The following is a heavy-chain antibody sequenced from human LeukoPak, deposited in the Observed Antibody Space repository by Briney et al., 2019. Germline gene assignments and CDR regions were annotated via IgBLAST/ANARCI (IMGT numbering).Heavy chain of an antibody. CDR3: ARAVETYDTLDY. CDR2: IYYSGST. J-gene: IGHJ4*02. D-gene: IGHD3-22*01. V-gene: IGHV4-31*03. CDR1: GGSISSGGYN. Sequence: KSSQTLSLTCTVSGGSISSGGYNWSWIRQHPGKGLEWIGYIYYSGSTYYNPSLKSRVTISVDTSKNQFSLKLSSVTAADTAVYYCARAVETYDTLDYWGQGTLVTVSS.